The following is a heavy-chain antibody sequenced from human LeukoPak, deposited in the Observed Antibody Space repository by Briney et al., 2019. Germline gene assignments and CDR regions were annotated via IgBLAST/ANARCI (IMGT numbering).Heavy chain of an antibody. CDR3: ARESSGERPYT. Sequence: ASVKVSCKASGYTFTGYYMHWVRQAPGQGLEWMGWINPNTGATDIAQKFQGRVTMTRDTSISAAYMELSSLRSEDTAVYYCARESSGERPYTWGQGTLVTVSS. J-gene: IGHJ5*02. D-gene: IGHD3-22*01. CDR1: GYTFTGYY. CDR2: INPNTGAT. V-gene: IGHV1-2*02.